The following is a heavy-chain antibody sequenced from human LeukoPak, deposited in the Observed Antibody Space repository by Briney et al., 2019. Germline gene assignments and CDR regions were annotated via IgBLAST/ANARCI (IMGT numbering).Heavy chain of an antibody. D-gene: IGHD3-10*01. V-gene: IGHV3-33*01. CDR1: GFIFSHFG. Sequence: PGGSLRLSCATSGFIFSHFGMHWVRQAPGKGLEWAAAIQSDGSQEYFADSVKGRSTISRDKSKSTMYLQIDTLRAEDTAVYYCARDSCLIKTCLDYWGQGTLVTVSS. CDR3: ARDSCLIKTCLDY. CDR2: IQSDGSQE. J-gene: IGHJ4*02.